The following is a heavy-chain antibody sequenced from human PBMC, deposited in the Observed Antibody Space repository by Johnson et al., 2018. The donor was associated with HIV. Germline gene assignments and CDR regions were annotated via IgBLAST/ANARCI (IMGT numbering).Heavy chain of an antibody. CDR2: ITSSGSTK. CDR3: AIGTWLIPGAFDI. Sequence: QVQLVESGGGLVQPGGSLRLSCAASGFAFSDYYMSWIRQAPGRGLEWVSYITSSGSTKYYAVSVKGRFTISRDNAKNSLYLQMNSLRAEDTAVYYCAIGTWLIPGAFDIWGQGTMVTVSS. CDR1: GFAFSDYY. D-gene: IGHD6-19*01. V-gene: IGHV3-11*04. J-gene: IGHJ3*02.